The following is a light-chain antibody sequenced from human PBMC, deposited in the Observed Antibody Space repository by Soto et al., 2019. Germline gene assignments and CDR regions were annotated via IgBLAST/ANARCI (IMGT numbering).Light chain of an antibody. CDR2: EVA. CDR1: NSDVGGYDY. J-gene: IGLJ3*02. Sequence: QSALTQPPSASGSPGQSVTISCTRTNSDVGGYDYVSWYQQHPGKAPKLMIYEVAKRPSGVPDRFSGSKSGNTASLTVSGLQAEDEADYYCSSHADSYNWVFGGGTKLTVL. CDR3: SSHADSYNWV. V-gene: IGLV2-8*01.